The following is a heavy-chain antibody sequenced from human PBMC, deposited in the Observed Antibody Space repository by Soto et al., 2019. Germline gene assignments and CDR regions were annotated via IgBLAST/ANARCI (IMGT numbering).Heavy chain of an antibody. CDR2: MNPNSGNA. J-gene: IGHJ3*02. CDR3: ASGYSYGAAAVDI. CDR1: GYTFTSYD. V-gene: IGHV1-8*01. D-gene: IGHD5-18*01. Sequence: ASVKVSCKASGYTFTSYDINWVRQATGQGLEWMGWMNPNSGNAGYAQKFQGRVTMTRNTSISTAYMELSSLRSEDTAVYYCASGYSYGAAAVDIWGQGTMVTVSS.